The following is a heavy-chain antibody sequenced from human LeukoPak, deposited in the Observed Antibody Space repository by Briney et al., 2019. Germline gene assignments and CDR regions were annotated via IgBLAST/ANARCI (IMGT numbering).Heavy chain of an antibody. CDR3: ARDGHYGSGLDY. D-gene: IGHD3-10*01. J-gene: IGHJ4*02. CDR1: GGSITSYY. Sequence: SETLSLTCSVSGGSITSYYWSWIRQPPGKGLESIGYIYYSGTTNYNPSLKSPVTISLDTSKNQFSLKLSFVTAADTAVYFCARDGHYGSGLDYWGQGTLVTVSS. CDR2: IYYSGTT. V-gene: IGHV4-59*01.